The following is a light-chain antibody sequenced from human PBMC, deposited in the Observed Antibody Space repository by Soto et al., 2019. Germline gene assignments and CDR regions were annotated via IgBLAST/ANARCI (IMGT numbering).Light chain of an antibody. J-gene: IGLJ2*01. Sequence: QSVLTQPPSVSGAPGQRVTISCTWSSSNIGAGYDVHWYQQLPGTAPKLLIYGNSNRPSGVPDRFSGSKSGTSASLAITGLQAEDEADYYCQSYASSLSGVVFGGGTQLTVL. V-gene: IGLV1-40*01. CDR3: QSYASSLSGVV. CDR2: GNS. CDR1: SSNIGAGYD.